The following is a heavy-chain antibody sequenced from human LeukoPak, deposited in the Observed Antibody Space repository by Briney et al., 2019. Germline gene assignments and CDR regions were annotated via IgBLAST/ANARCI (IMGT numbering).Heavy chain of an antibody. V-gene: IGHV3-21*01. CDR1: GFTFSTYS. Sequence: AGGSLRLSCAASGFTFSTYSMTWVRQAPGKGLEWVSSISSSGSYIYYADSVKGRFTISRDNAKNSLYLQMNSLRAEDTAVYYCARDGLYYYDSSGYYYEAFDIWGQGTMVTVSS. CDR3: ARDGLYYYDSSGYYYEAFDI. CDR2: ISSSGSYI. J-gene: IGHJ3*02. D-gene: IGHD3-22*01.